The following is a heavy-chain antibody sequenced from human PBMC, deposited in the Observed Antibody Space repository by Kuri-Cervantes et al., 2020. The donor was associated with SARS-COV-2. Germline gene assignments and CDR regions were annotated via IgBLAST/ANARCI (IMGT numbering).Heavy chain of an antibody. CDR1: GGTFSSSV. Sequence: SVKVSCKASGGTFSSSVISWVRQAPGQGLEWMGGIIPIFATANYAQQFQGRVTITADQSTSTAYMELSSLRSEDTAVYYCGRDDGSGSLPDCWGQGTLVTVSS. J-gene: IGHJ4*02. D-gene: IGHD1-26*01. CDR3: GRDDGSGSLPDC. CDR2: IIPIFATA. V-gene: IGHV1-69*13.